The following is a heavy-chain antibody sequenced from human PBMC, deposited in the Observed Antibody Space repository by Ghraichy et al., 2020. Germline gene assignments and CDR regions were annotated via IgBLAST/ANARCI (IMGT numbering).Heavy chain of an antibody. V-gene: IGHV3-11*01. CDR3: ARDSDGYNTLYYYYYMDV. Sequence: GESLNXSCAASGFTFSDYYMSWIRQAPGKGLEWVSYISSSGSTIYYADSVKGRFTISRDNAKNSLYLQMNSLRAEDTAVYYCARDSDGYNTLYYYYYMDVWGKGTTVTVSS. D-gene: IGHD5-24*01. J-gene: IGHJ6*03. CDR1: GFTFSDYY. CDR2: ISSSGSTI.